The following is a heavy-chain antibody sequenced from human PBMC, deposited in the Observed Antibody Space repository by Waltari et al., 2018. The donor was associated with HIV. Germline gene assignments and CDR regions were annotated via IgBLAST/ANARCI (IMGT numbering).Heavy chain of an antibody. Sequence: QVQLVQSGAEVKKPGASVKVSCKASGYTFTSYGISWVRQAPGQGLEGMGWSSAYNCNTNYAPKLQCRVTMTTYSSTITAYMELRSLRSYDTAVYYCARGPLYYYDSSLDYWGQGTLVTVSS. D-gene: IGHD3-22*01. V-gene: IGHV1-18*01. CDR1: GYTFTSYG. J-gene: IGHJ4*02. CDR3: ARGPLYYYDSSLDY. CDR2: SSAYNCNT.